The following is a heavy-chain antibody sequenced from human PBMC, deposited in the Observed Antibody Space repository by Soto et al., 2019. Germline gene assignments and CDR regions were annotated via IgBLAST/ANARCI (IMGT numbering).Heavy chain of an antibody. Sequence: EVQVVESGGGLVQPGGSLRLSCAASGFSFSSYSLNWVRQAPGKGLEWVSYISRSSSTISYADSVKGRFTISRDNAKNSLYLQMNSLRAEDTAVYYCARDREYCGGGNCYETGSAYWGQGTLVIVSS. CDR1: GFSFSSYS. CDR3: ARDREYCGGGNCYETGSAY. V-gene: IGHV3-48*01. D-gene: IGHD2-15*01. J-gene: IGHJ4*02. CDR2: ISRSSSTI.